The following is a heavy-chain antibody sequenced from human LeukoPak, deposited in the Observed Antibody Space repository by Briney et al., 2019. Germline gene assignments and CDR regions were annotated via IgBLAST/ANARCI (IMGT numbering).Heavy chain of an antibody. D-gene: IGHD1-26*01. Sequence: SETLSLTCTVSGGSISSYYWSWIRQPAGKGLEWIGRIYTSGSTNYNPSLKSRVTTSVDTSKNQFSLKLSSVTAADTAVYYCARVVGATTDYYFDYWGQGTLVTVSS. CDR1: GGSISSYY. CDR3: ARVVGATTDYYFDY. V-gene: IGHV4-4*07. CDR2: IYTSGST. J-gene: IGHJ4*02.